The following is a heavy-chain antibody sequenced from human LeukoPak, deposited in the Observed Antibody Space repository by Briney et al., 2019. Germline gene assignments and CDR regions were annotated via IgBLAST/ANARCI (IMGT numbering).Heavy chain of an antibody. J-gene: IGHJ4*02. Sequence: PSETLSLTCTVSGGSISSYYWSWIRQPPGKGLEWIGYIYYSGSTNYNPSLKSRVTISVDTSKNQFSLKLSSVTAADTAVYYCARGLYDYVWGSYRENYYFDYWSQGTLVTVSS. CDR1: GGSISSYY. D-gene: IGHD3-16*02. V-gene: IGHV4-59*01. CDR3: ARGLYDYVWGSYRENYYFDY. CDR2: IYYSGST.